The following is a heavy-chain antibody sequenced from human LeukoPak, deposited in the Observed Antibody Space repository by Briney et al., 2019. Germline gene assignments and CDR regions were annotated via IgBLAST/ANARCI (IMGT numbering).Heavy chain of an antibody. J-gene: IGHJ3*02. Sequence: PGGSLRLSCAASGFTFSNAWMSWVRQAPGKGLEWVGRIKSKTDGGTTDYAAPVKGRFTISRDDSKNTLYLQMNSLKTEDTAVYYCTTAKEAQPGAFDIWGQGTMVTVSS. D-gene: IGHD6-13*01. CDR2: IKSKTDGGTT. CDR3: TTAKEAQPGAFDI. CDR1: GFTFSNAW. V-gene: IGHV3-15*01.